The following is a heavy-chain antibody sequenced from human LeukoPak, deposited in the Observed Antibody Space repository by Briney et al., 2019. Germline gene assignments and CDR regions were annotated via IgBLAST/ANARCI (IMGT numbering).Heavy chain of an antibody. CDR1: GYTFTGYY. CDR2: INPNSGGT. J-gene: IGHJ5*02. Sequence: ASVKVSCKASGYTFTGYYMHWVRQAPGQGLEWMGWINPNSGGTNYAQKFQGRVTMTRDTSISTAYMELSRLRSDDTAVYYCARGVDYGDYANWFDPWGQGTLVTVSS. V-gene: IGHV1-2*02. D-gene: IGHD4-17*01. CDR3: ARGVDYGDYANWFDP.